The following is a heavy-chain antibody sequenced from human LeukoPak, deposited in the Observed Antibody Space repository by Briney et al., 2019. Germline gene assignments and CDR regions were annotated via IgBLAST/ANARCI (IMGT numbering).Heavy chain of an antibody. V-gene: IGHV4-39*01. CDR3: ARLYYDILTGYYNSFDY. D-gene: IGHD3-9*01. CDR2: IYYSGST. CDR1: GGPISSSSYY. Sequence: SETLSLTCTVSGGPISSSSYYWGWIRQPPGKGLEWIGSIYYSGSTYYNPSLKSQVTISVDTSKNQFSLKLSSVTAADTAVYYCARLYYDILTGYYNSFDYWGQGTLVTVSS. J-gene: IGHJ4*02.